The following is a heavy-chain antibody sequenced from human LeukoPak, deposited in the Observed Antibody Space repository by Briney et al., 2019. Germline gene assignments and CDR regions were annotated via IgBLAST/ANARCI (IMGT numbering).Heavy chain of an antibody. J-gene: IGHJ5*01. CDR1: GGTFSSYA. CDR3: ASSVPARYEGGYNWFDS. Sequence: ASVKVSCKASGGTFSSYAISWVRQAPGHGLEWMGGIIPIFCTENYAQEFQGGVTITADKSTSTAYMELSSLRSEDTAVYYCASSVPARYEGGYNWFDSWGQGTLVTVSS. D-gene: IGHD2-2*01. CDR2: IIPIFCTE. V-gene: IGHV1-69*06.